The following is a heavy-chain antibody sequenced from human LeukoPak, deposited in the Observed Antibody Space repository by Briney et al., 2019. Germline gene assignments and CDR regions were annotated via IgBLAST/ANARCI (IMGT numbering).Heavy chain of an antibody. Sequence: GGSLRLSCAASGFTFSSYSMNWVRQAPGKGLEWVSSISSSSSYIYYADSVKGRFTISRDNAKNSLYLQMNSLRAEDTAVHYCASFDSLDSSGTFDYWGQGTLVTVSS. CDR1: GFTFSSYS. J-gene: IGHJ4*02. CDR3: ASFDSLDSSGTFDY. V-gene: IGHV3-21*01. CDR2: ISSSSSYI. D-gene: IGHD3-22*01.